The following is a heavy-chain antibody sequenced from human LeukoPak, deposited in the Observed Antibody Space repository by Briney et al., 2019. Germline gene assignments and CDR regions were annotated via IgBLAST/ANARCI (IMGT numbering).Heavy chain of an antibody. D-gene: IGHD3-10*01. CDR3: SRRRYDSHFYYGMDL. Sequence: ASVKVSCKASGYTFTSYGISWVRQAPGQGLEWMGWISGYSGNTKYAQKFQGRVTMTTDTSTSTAYIELGSLRSDDTAIYYCSRRRYDSHFYYGMDLWGQGTSVTVSS. CDR1: GYTFTSYG. J-gene: IGHJ6*02. V-gene: IGHV1-18*01. CDR2: ISGYSGNT.